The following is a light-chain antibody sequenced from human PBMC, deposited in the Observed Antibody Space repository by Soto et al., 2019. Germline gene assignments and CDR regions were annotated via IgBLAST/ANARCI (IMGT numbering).Light chain of an antibody. CDR1: SGHSSYA. Sequence: QPVLTQSPSASASLGASVKVTCTLSSGHSSYAIAWHQQQPEKGPRYLMKLNSDGSHNKGDGIPDRFSGSSSGAERYLTISSLQSEDEADYYCQTWGTGIVVFGGGTKLTVL. CDR3: QTWGTGIVV. CDR2: LNSDGSH. J-gene: IGLJ2*01. V-gene: IGLV4-69*01.